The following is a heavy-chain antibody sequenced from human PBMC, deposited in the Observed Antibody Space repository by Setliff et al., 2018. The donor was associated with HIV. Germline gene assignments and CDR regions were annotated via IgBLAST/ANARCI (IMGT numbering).Heavy chain of an antibody. J-gene: IGHJ4*02. Sequence: SETLSLTCTVSGDSISNYYWSWARQPPGKGLEWIGYIYTTGSTNYNPSLKSRVTISVDTSKNQFSLKLSSVTAADTAVYYCARGLSFYDPGGFDYWGQGTLVTVSS. V-gene: IGHV4-4*09. CDR3: ARGLSFYDPGGFDY. CDR2: IYTTGST. CDR1: GDSISNYY. D-gene: IGHD3-22*01.